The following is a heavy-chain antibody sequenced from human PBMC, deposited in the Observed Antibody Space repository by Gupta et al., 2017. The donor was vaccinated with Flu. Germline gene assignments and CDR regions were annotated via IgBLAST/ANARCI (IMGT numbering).Heavy chain of an antibody. D-gene: IGHD6-13*01. J-gene: IGHJ4*02. Sequence: QLVQSGAEVKKPGASVKVSCKASGYTFTGYYMHWVRQAPGQGLEWMGWINPNSGGTNYAQKLQGRVTMTRDTSISTAYMELSRLRSDDTAVYYCARVASIAAAGYYFDYWGQGTLVTVSS. V-gene: IGHV1-2*02. CDR3: ARVASIAAAGYYFDY. CDR2: INPNSGGT. CDR1: GYTFTGYY.